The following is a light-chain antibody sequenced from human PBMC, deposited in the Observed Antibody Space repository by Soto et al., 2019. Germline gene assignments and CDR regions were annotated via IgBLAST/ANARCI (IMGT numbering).Light chain of an antibody. V-gene: IGKV3-15*01. J-gene: IGKJ3*01. CDR2: DAS. CDR1: QSVSSN. CDR3: QQYNTWPLT. Sequence: ETVMTQSPATLSVSPGERPTLSCRASQSVSSNLAWYQQKPGQAPRLLIYDASTRATAIPARFSGSGSGTEFTLTISSLQSEDFAVYYWQQYNTWPLTFGPGTKVDIK.